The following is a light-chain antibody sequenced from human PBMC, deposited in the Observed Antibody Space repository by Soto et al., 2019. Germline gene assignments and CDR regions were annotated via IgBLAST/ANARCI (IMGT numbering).Light chain of an antibody. CDR2: KAS. CDR3: QHSNSYSEA. Sequence: DIQMNMSPATLSGSVGDRVTITCRASQTISSWLAWYQQKPGKAPKLLIYKASTLKSGVPSRFSGSGSGTEFTLTISSLQPDDFATYYCQHSNSYSEAFGQGTKVAIK. J-gene: IGKJ1*01. CDR1: QTISSW. V-gene: IGKV1-5*03.